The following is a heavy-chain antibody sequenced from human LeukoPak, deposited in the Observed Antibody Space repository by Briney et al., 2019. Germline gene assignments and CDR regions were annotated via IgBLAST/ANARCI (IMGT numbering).Heavy chain of an antibody. D-gene: IGHD5/OR15-5a*01. Sequence: GGSLRLSCTTSGFIFGDYAVSWFRQAPGKGLEWIGFIKSKVYGGTTKYAASVKGRFIISRDDSKSIAYLQMNGLKTEDTAVYYCTRPLGNIMLADFWGQGTLVTVSS. CDR3: TRPLGNIMLADF. CDR1: GFIFGDYA. V-gene: IGHV3-49*03. CDR2: IKSKVYGGTT. J-gene: IGHJ4*02.